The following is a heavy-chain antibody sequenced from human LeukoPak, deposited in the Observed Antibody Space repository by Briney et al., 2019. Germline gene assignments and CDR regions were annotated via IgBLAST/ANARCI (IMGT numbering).Heavy chain of an antibody. CDR1: GFTFSSYS. Sequence: GGSLRLSCAASGFTFSSYSMTWVRQAPGKGLEWVSSISSSSSYIYYADSVKGRFTISRDNAKNSLYLQMNSLRAEDTAVYYCASGIALAGYTNYWGQGTLVTVSS. V-gene: IGHV3-21*01. CDR2: ISSSSSYI. CDR3: ASGIALAGYTNY. J-gene: IGHJ4*02. D-gene: IGHD6-19*01.